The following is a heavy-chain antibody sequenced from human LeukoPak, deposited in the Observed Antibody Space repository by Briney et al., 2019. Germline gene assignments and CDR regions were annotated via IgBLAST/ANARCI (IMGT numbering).Heavy chain of an antibody. CDR3: ARDTDDFQGLDI. Sequence: GGSLRLSCAASGFTVSSNYMSWVRQAPGKGLEWVANINLDGNGRFYVDSVKGRFTISRDNNKKSVYLQMNSLRAEDTAVYYCARDTDDFQGLDIWGQGTRVTVSS. CDR1: GFTVSSNY. V-gene: IGHV3-7*01. CDR2: INLDGNGR. D-gene: IGHD3-3*01. J-gene: IGHJ3*02.